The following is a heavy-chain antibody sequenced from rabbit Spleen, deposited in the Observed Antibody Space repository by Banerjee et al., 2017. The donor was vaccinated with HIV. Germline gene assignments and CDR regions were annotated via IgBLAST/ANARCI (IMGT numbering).Heavy chain of an antibody. J-gene: IGHJ4*01. V-gene: IGHV1S47*01. D-gene: IGHD6-1*01. CDR1: GFDFSNYG. CDR3: VREAGYAGYPYANL. Sequence: QEQLVESGGGLVQPGGSLKLTCKASGFDFSNYGVTWVRLAPGKGLEWSGYIQPIFHNTYYATWVNGRFTISSHNAQNTLYLQLNSLTAADTATYFCVREAGYAGYPYANLWGPGPLVTVS. CDR2: IQPIFHNT.